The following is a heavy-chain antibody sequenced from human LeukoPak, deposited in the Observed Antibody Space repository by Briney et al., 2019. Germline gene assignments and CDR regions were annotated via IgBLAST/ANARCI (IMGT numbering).Heavy chain of an antibody. CDR3: ARRAPSHDFDD. J-gene: IGHJ4*02. V-gene: IGHV3-21*01. CDR2: ISTSSSYI. Sequence: GGSLRLSCAASGFTFSSYSMNWVRQAPGKGLEWVSSISTSSSYIYYADSVKGRITISRDNARKSLYLQMNSLRAEDTALYYCARRAPSHDFDDWGQGTLVTVSS. CDR1: GFTFSSYS.